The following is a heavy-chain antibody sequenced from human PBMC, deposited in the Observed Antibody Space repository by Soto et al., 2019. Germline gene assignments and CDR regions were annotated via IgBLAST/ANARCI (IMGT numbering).Heavy chain of an antibody. J-gene: IGHJ6*02. V-gene: IGHV3-9*01. Sequence: PGGSLRLSCVASGFTFDDYAMHWVRQIPGKGLEWVSGISWNNDRIGYADSVKGRFTISRDNAKNALYLQMNSLRAGDTALYYCEKDEKSSYYYYGMDVWGQGTTVTVYS. CDR3: EKDEKSSYYYYGMDV. CDR2: ISWNNDRI. CDR1: GFTFDDYA.